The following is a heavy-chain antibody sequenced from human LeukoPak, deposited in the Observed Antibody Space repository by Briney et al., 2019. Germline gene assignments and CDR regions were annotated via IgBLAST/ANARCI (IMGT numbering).Heavy chain of an antibody. J-gene: IGHJ3*02. V-gene: IGHV3-48*01. CDR1: GFTFSSYS. D-gene: IGHD2-2*01. CDR2: ITSSSGTL. CDR3: AREGYCSRTSCSLDAIEI. Sequence: GGSLRLSCAASGFTFSSYSMNWVRQAPGKGLEWVSYITSSSGTLYYADSVKGRFTISRDNAKNSLYLQMNSLRAEDTAVYYCAREGYCSRTSCSLDAIEIWGQGTLVAVSS.